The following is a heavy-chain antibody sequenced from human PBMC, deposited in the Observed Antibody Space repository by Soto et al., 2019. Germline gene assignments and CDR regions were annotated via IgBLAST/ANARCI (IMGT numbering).Heavy chain of an antibody. CDR3: AKDIGYSYGYSDY. J-gene: IGHJ4*02. CDR2: ISWNSGRI. D-gene: IGHD5-18*01. CDR1: GFTFEDYA. V-gene: IGHV3-9*01. Sequence: PGGSLSLSCAASGFTFEDYAMHWVRQAPGKGLEWVSGISWNSGRIGYADSVKGRFTISRDNAKKSLYLQMNSLRAEDTALYYCAKDIGYSYGYSDYWAQGTLVTVSS.